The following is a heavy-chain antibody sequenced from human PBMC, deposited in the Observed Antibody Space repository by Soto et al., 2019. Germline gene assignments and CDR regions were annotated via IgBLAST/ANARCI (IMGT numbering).Heavy chain of an antibody. CDR2: INPSGGT. J-gene: IGHJ4*02. D-gene: IGHD1-26*01. V-gene: IGHV1-46*01. CDR1: GDTFTSYY. Sequence: ASVKVSCKASGDTFTSYYMHWVRQAPGQGLEWMGIINPSGGTSYAQKFQGRFTISRDNSKNTLYLQMNSLRAEDTSVYYCAKEGGLSGSYYISSSYYFDYWGQGTLVTVSS. CDR3: AKEGGLSGSYYISSSYYFDY.